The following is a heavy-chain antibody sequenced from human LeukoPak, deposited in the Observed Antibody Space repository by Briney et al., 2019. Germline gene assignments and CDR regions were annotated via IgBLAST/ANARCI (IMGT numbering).Heavy chain of an antibody. D-gene: IGHD3-9*01. CDR3: AREYYDILTGATWFDP. J-gene: IGHJ5*02. V-gene: IGHV4-30-2*01. Sequence: SQTLSLTCAVSGGSISSGGYYWSWIRQPPGKGLEWLGYIYHGGSTHYNPSLKSRVTISGDRPKNQYTQKLRSVTAADTAVYCCAREYYDILTGATWFDPWGRRTLVTVSS. CDR1: GGSISSGGYY. CDR2: IYHGGST.